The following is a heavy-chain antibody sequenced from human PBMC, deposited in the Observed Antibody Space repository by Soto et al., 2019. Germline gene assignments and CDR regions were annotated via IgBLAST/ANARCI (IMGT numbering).Heavy chain of an antibody. CDR2: VYHSGTT. Sequence: QVQLQESGPGLVEPSGTLSITCAVSGASICTNNWRSWARQPPGKGLAWSGEVYHSGTTNCNPSLKSRVAISRDKSKNQSSLTLTYMTAANTALYYCAVPGRGDFDYRSQGTLVTVSS. J-gene: IGHJ4*02. D-gene: IGHD5-12*01. CDR1: GASICTNNW. CDR3: AVPGRGDFDY. V-gene: IGHV4-4*02.